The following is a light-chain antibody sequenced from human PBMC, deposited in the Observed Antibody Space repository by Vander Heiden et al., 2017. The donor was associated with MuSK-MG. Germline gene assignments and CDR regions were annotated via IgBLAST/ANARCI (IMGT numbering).Light chain of an antibody. CDR1: QGIGNY. V-gene: IGKV1-27*01. J-gene: IGKJ1*01. CDR2: SAS. CDR3: QKENSSPST. Sequence: DIQMTQSPSSLSASVGDRVTITCRASQGIGNYLAWYQQKPGKIPRLLIYSASTLQSGVPSRFSGSGSGTHFTLTISSLQAEDFATYYCQKENSSPSTFGQGTKVEIK.